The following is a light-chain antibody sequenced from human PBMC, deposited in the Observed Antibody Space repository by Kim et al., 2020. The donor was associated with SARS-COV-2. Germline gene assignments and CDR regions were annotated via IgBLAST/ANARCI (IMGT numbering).Light chain of an antibody. V-gene: IGKV1-12*01. CDR2: AGS. CDR3: QQYDNLPIT. Sequence: ASVGDRVTITCRASQGISRWLAWYQQRPGKAPKLLIYAGSRLQSGVPSRFSGSGSGTDFSLTISSLQPEDIATYYCQQYDNLPITFGQGTRLEIK. CDR1: QGISRW. J-gene: IGKJ5*01.